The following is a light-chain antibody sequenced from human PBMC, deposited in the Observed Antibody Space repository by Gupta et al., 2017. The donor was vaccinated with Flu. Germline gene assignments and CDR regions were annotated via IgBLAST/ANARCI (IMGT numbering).Light chain of an antibody. CDR3: HQYYNSPLT. CDR2: WAS. J-gene: IGKJ4*01. CDR1: QNIFYSSNNKNY. Sequence: NCKSTQNIFYSSNNKNYLAWYQQKPGQSPKLLIYWASTRASGVPDRFSGSGSGTDFTLTISNLQAEDVAVYYCHQYYNSPLTFGGGTKVEIK. V-gene: IGKV4-1*01.